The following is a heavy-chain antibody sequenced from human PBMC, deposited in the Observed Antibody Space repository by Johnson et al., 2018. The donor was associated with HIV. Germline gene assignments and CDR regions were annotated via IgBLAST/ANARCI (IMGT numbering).Heavy chain of an antibody. CDR2: INWNSGNI. Sequence: VQLVESGGGVVQPGGSLRLSCAASGFTFDDYGMSWVRQAPGKGLEWVSGINWNSGNIAYADSVQGRFTISRDNSKNTLYLQMNSLRAEDTAVYYCAKGRAGTTGGDHDAFDIWGQGTMVTVSS. J-gene: IGHJ3*02. D-gene: IGHD6-19*01. V-gene: IGHV3-20*04. CDR3: AKGRAGTTGGDHDAFDI. CDR1: GFTFDDYG.